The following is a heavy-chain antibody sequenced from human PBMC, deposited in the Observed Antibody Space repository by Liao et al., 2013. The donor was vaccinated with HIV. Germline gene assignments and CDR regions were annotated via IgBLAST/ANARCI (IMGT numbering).Heavy chain of an antibody. Sequence: QAQLRQWGAGLVKPSETLSLTCAVYGGSFSDYYWSWIRQSPGKGLEWIGEIDHSGSSNYNPSLKSRVTISVDTSKNQFSLRLSSVTAADTAVYYCARGRGTSAFDIWGQGTMVTVSS. V-gene: IGHV4-34*01. CDR2: IDHSGSS. J-gene: IGHJ3*02. CDR3: ARGRGTSAFDI. CDR1: GGSFSDYY. D-gene: IGHD1-1*01.